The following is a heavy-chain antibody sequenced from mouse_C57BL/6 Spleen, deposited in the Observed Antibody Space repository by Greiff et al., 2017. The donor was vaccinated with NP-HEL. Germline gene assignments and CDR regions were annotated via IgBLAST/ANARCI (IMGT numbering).Heavy chain of an antibody. CDR1: GYTFTSYW. Sequence: QVQLQQPGAELVKPGASVKLSCKASGYTFTSYWMQWVKQRPGQGLEWIGEIDPSDSYTNYNQKFKGKATLTVDTSSSTAYMQLSSLTSEDSAVYYCARGWEYAMDYWGQGTSVTVSS. V-gene: IGHV1-50*01. D-gene: IGHD2-3*01. J-gene: IGHJ4*01. CDR3: ARGWEYAMDY. CDR2: IDPSDSYT.